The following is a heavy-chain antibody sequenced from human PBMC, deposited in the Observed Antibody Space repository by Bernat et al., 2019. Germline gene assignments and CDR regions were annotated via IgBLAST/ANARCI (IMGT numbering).Heavy chain of an antibody. V-gene: IGHV3-23*01. CDR3: AKDISSGPSGVSEYY. CDR1: GFTFSSYA. J-gene: IGHJ4*02. Sequence: EVQLLESGGGLVQPGGSLRLSCAASGFTFSSYAMSWVRQAPGKGLEWVSAISGSGGSTYYADSVKGRFTISRDHSKNTLYLQMNSLRDEDTAVYYCAKDISSGPSGVSEYYWGQGTLVTVSS. CDR2: ISGSGGST. D-gene: IGHD2-15*01.